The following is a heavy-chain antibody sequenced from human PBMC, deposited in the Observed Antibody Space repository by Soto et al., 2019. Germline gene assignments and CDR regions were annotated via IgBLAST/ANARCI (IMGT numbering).Heavy chain of an antibody. CDR3: ASSLLVGYGLEGESD. J-gene: IGHJ4*02. CDR2: ISAYNGNT. D-gene: IGHD5-18*01. Sequence: QVQLVQSGAEVKKPGASVKVSCKASGYTFTSYGISWVRQAPGQGLEWMGWISAYNGNTNYAQKLQGRVTMTTDTSTITAYMELRSLRSGDTAVYYCASSLLVGYGLEGESDWGQGTLVTVSS. V-gene: IGHV1-18*01. CDR1: GYTFTSYG.